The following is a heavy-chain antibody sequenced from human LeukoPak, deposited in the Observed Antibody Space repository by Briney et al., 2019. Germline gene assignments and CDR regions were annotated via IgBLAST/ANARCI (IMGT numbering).Heavy chain of an antibody. CDR1: GGSISSSSYY. CDR2: IYYSGST. D-gene: IGHD4-17*01. V-gene: IGHV4-39*01. Sequence: SETLSLTCTVSGGSISSSSYYWGWIRQPPGKGLEWIGSIYYSGSTYYNPSLKSRVTISVDTSKNQFSLKLSSVTAADTAVYYCASYGDPDYWGQGTLVTVSS. J-gene: IGHJ4*02. CDR3: ASYGDPDY.